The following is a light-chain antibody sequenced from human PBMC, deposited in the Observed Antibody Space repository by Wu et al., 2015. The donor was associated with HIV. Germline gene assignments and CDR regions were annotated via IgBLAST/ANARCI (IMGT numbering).Light chain of an antibody. CDR1: QSVTSSY. J-gene: IGKJ1*01. V-gene: IGKV3-20*01. CDR2: RAS. CDR3: QQYNTSPWT. Sequence: EIVLTQSPGTLSLSPGERATLSCRASQSVTSSYLAWYQQKPGQPPRLLIYRASTRATGIPDRFSGSGSGTDFTLSINRLEPEDFAVYHCQQYNTSPWTFGQGTKVEIK.